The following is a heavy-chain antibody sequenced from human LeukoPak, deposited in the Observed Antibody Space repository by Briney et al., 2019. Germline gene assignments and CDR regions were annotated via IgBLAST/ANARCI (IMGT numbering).Heavy chain of an antibody. CDR3: ARVGSGSYYLHFDY. Sequence: GGSLSLSCAASGFTFSNYWMSWVRQAPGKGLEWVANIKEDGSEKYYVDSVKGRFTIPRDNARNSLYLQMNSLRAEDTAVYYCARVGSGSYYLHFDYWGQGTLVTVSS. CDR2: IKEDGSEK. CDR1: GFTFSNYW. V-gene: IGHV3-7*03. D-gene: IGHD3-10*01. J-gene: IGHJ4*02.